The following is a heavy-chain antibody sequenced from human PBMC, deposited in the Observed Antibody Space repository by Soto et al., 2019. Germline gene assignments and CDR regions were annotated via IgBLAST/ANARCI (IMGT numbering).Heavy chain of an antibody. CDR2: IYHTGTT. D-gene: IGHD6-6*01. CDR1: GDSISSSTYY. V-gene: IGHV4-39*01. Sequence: PSETLSLTCTVSGDSISSSTYYWGWIRQPPGKGLEWIGCIYHTGTTYYNPSLKSRVTISVDTSKNQFSLKLSSVTAADTAVYYCARPYFSSSSMFEYWGQGTLVTVSS. J-gene: IGHJ4*02. CDR3: ARPYFSSSSMFEY.